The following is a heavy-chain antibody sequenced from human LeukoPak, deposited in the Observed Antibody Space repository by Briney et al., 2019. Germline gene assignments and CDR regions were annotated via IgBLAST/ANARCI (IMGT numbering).Heavy chain of an antibody. D-gene: IGHD2-21*01. J-gene: IGHJ4*02. CDR3: ASDGYCGGDCSPSFDY. Sequence: GGSLRLSCAASGFTFSSYWMHWVRHAPGKGLVWVSRINTDGSSTSYADSVKGRFTISRDNAKNTLYLQMNSLRAEDTAVYYCASDGYCGGDCSPSFDYWGQGTLVTVSS. V-gene: IGHV3-74*01. CDR2: INTDGSST. CDR1: GFTFSSYW.